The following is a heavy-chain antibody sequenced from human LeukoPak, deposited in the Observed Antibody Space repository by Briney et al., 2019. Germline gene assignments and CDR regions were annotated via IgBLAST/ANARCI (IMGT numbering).Heavy chain of an antibody. CDR2: VDHTGST. CDR3: ARDLLGQQLVRSEDVDY. CDR1: DDSITMYY. V-gene: IGHV4-4*08. D-gene: IGHD6-13*01. Sequence: RTSETLSRACTVSDDSITMYYWTWIRQPPGKGLEWIGYVDHTGSTKFNPSLNGRVSISRDTSKNQFSLKLSSVTAADTAVYYCARDLLGQQLVRSEDVDYWGQGTLVTVSS. J-gene: IGHJ4*02.